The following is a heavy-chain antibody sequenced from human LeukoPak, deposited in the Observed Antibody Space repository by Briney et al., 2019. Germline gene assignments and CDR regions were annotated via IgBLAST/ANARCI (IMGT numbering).Heavy chain of an antibody. J-gene: IGHJ3*02. V-gene: IGHV4-34*01. Sequence: GSLRLSCAASGFTFTNYAMSWIRQPPGKGLEWIGEINHSGSTNYKPSLKSRVTISVDTSKNQFSLKLSSMTAADTAVYYCARGRGRIYDRSGYYLRAIAFDIWGRGTMVTVSS. CDR2: INHSGST. CDR3: ARGRGRIYDRSGYYLRAIAFDI. CDR1: GFTFTNYA. D-gene: IGHD3-22*01.